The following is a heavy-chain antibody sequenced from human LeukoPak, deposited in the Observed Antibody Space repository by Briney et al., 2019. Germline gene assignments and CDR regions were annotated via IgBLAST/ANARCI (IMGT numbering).Heavy chain of an antibody. J-gene: IGHJ4*02. D-gene: IGHD1-26*01. CDR2: ICGCGGST. V-gene: IGHV3-23*01. CDR3: SKERAEGGFDY. Sequence: GGSLRLSCAASGFTFSNYAMHWVRQAPGKGLEWVSAICGCGGSTYYADSVKGRFTISRDNSKNTLYLQMNSLRAEDTAVYYCSKERAEGGFDYWGQGTLITVSS. CDR1: GFTFSNYA.